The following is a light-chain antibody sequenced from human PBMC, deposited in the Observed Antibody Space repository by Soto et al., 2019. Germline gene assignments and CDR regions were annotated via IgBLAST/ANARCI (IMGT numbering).Light chain of an antibody. CDR2: DAS. Sequence: EIVLTQSPATLSLSPGERATLSCRASQSVSSYLAWYQQKSGQTPRLLIYDASNRATGIPARFSGSVSGTDFTLTISSLDPEDFAVYYCQHRSNWIGTFGPGTKVDIK. J-gene: IGKJ3*01. CDR3: QHRSNWIGT. V-gene: IGKV3-11*01. CDR1: QSVSSY.